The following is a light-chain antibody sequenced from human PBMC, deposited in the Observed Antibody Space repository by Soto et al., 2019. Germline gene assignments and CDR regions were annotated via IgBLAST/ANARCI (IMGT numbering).Light chain of an antibody. J-gene: IGKJ2*01. CDR3: QQYGSSPRYT. CDR1: QSVSSSY. V-gene: IGKV3-20*01. Sequence: EIVLTQSPGTLSLSPGERATLSCRASQSVSSSYLAWYQQKPGQAPRLLIYGASSRATGIPDRFSGSGSGTDFTLTISRLEPEDFAVYYYQQYGSSPRYTFGQGTKLDIK. CDR2: GAS.